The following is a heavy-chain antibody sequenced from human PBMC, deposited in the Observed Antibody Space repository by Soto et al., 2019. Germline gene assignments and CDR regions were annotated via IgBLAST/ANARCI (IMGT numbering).Heavy chain of an antibody. CDR1: GGCIQSSISY. V-gene: IGHV4-39*01. Sequence: PXASLSLTRTLCGGCIQSSISYWGWLRQPPGKGLEWIALISYSGTAFYNLSLKNRGAISVDTSKNQFSLTVHSVTAADTAVYYCPRLNKEDSNRNRDWFDPCGQRTLVTVSS. J-gene: IGHJ5*02. CDR2: ISYSGTA. D-gene: IGHD7-27*01. CDR3: PRLNKEDSNRNRDWFDP.